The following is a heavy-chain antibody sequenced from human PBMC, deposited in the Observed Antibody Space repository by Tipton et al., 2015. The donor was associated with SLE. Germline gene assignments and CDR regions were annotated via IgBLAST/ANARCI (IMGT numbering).Heavy chain of an antibody. CDR2: INPNNGNT. V-gene: IGHV1-18*01. Sequence: QLVQSGAEIKKPGASVKVSCKAPGCTFTSSGISWVRQAPGQGLEWMGWINPNNGNTNYAPNLQGRVTLTTDTSTSTAYMELKSLRSDDTAVYYCAREMEWVPFIDVWGKGSTVTVSS. D-gene: IGHD1-1*01. CDR3: AREMEWVPFIDV. J-gene: IGHJ6*03. CDR1: GCTFTSSG.